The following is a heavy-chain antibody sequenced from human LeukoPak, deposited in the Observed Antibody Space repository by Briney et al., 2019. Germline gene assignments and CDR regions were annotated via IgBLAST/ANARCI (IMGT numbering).Heavy chain of an antibody. Sequence: GGSLRLSCAASGFTFSSYAMSWVRQVPGKGLEWVSAISGSGGSTYYADSVKGRFTISRDNSKNTLYLQMNSLRAEDTAVYYCAKYWGGHDAFDIWGQGTMVTVSS. D-gene: IGHD2-21*01. CDR1: GFTFSSYA. CDR2: ISGSGGST. J-gene: IGHJ3*02. V-gene: IGHV3-23*01. CDR3: AKYWGGHDAFDI.